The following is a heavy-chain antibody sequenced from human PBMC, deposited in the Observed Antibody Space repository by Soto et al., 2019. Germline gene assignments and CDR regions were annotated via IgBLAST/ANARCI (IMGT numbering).Heavy chain of an antibody. J-gene: IGHJ4*02. CDR1: GFTFSSYW. CDR3: ASDNAADGYFDY. V-gene: IGHV3-7*04. D-gene: IGHD6-25*01. CDR2: IKQDGSEK. Sequence: EVQLVESGGGLVQPGGSLRLSCAASGFTFSSYWMSWVRQAPGKGLEWVANIKQDGSEKYYVDSVKGRFTITRDNAKYLLDLQMNRRGEEDTAVYYCASDNAADGYFDYWGQGTLVTVSS.